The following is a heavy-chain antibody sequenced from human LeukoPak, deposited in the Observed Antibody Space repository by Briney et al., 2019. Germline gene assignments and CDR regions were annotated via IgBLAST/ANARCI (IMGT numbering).Heavy chain of an antibody. CDR1: GFTFSSYS. CDR3: ARVLRYCSGGNCYSGGLGYMDV. J-gene: IGHJ6*03. Sequence: GGSLRLSCAASGFTFSSYSMNWVRQAPGKGLEWVSYISSSSSAIYYADSVKGRFTISRDNAKNSLFLQMNSLRAEDTAVYYCARVLRYCSGGNCYSGGLGYMDVWGKGTTVTISS. D-gene: IGHD2-15*01. CDR2: ISSSSSAI. V-gene: IGHV3-48*04.